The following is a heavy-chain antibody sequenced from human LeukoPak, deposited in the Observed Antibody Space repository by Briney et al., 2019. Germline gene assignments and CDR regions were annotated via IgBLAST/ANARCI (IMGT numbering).Heavy chain of an antibody. J-gene: IGHJ6*03. CDR3: ARSGSSRYYYYMDV. CDR2: VHYSGST. V-gene: IGHV4-59*11. CDR1: GGSISSHY. D-gene: IGHD1-26*01. Sequence: SEALSLTCTVSGGSISSHYWSWIRQPPGKELEWIGYVHYSGSTNYNPSLKSRVTISVDTSKDQFSLKVSSVTAADTAVYYCARSGSSRYYYYMDVWGKGTTVTVSS.